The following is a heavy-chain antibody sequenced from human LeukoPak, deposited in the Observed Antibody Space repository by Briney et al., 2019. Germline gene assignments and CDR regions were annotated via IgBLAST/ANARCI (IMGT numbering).Heavy chain of an antibody. CDR2: INPSGGTT. CDR1: GYTFTTYH. J-gene: IGHJ6*02. Sequence: GASVKVSCKASGYTFTTYHMRWVRQAPGQGLEWMGIINPSGGTTSYAQNFQGRVTMTRDTSTSTVYMELSSLRSEDTAVYYCARPGYSSNPYYGMDVWGQGTTVTVSS. V-gene: IGHV1-46*01. CDR3: ARPGYSSNPYYGMDV. D-gene: IGHD6-13*01.